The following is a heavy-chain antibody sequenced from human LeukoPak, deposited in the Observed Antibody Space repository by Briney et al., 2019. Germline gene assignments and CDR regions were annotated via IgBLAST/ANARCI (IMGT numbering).Heavy chain of an antibody. V-gene: IGHV3-66*02. D-gene: IGHD5-24*01. CDR2: IYSGGST. CDR3: ASEANGYNYPFNY. CDR1: GFTFSNYA. Sequence: GGSMRLSCAASGFTFSNYAMSWVRQAPGKGLEWVSVIYSGGSTYYADSVKGRFTISRDNAKNTLYLQMNSLRAEDTAVYYCASEANGYNYPFNYWGQGTLVTVSS. J-gene: IGHJ4*02.